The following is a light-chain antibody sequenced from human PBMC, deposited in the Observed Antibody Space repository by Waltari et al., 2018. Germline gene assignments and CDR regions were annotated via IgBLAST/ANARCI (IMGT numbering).Light chain of an antibody. J-gene: IGKJ1*01. CDR1: QSVSRA. V-gene: IGKV3-20*01. CDR2: GAS. CDR3: QHYLRLPVT. Sequence: EIVLTQSPGTLSLSLGERATVSCRASQSVSRALAWYQQKPGQAPRLLIYGASTRATGIPDRVSGSGSGTDVSLTISRLEPDECAVYYCQHYLRLPVTFGQGTTVEI.